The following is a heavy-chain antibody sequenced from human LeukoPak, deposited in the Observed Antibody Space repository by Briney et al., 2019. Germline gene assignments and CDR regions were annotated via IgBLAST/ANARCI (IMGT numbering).Heavy chain of an antibody. Sequence: ETLSLTCAVYGGSFSGYYWSWVRQAPGKGLEWVANIKEDGSEKYYVDSVKGRFTISRDNAKNSLYLQMNSLRAEDTAVYYCARGLSPPDYWGQGTLVTVSS. J-gene: IGHJ4*02. CDR2: IKEDGSEK. CDR1: GGSFSGYY. D-gene: IGHD3-16*01. CDR3: ARGLSPPDY. V-gene: IGHV3-7*04.